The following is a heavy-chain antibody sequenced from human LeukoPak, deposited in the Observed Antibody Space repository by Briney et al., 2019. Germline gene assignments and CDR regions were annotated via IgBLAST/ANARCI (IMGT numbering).Heavy chain of an antibody. CDR1: GFTFSSYG. Sequence: PGGSLRLSCAASGFTFSSYGMHWVRQAPGKGLEWVAVIWYGGSNKYYADSVKGRFTISRDNSKNTLYLQMNSLRAEDTAVYYCAKDGPPYYGGNPQGYWGQGTLVTVSS. CDR3: AKDGPPYYGGNPQGY. D-gene: IGHD4-23*01. CDR2: IWYGGSNK. J-gene: IGHJ4*02. V-gene: IGHV3-30*02.